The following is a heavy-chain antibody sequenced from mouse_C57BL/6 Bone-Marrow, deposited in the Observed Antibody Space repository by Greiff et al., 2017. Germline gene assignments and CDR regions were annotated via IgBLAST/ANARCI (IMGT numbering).Heavy chain of an antibody. J-gene: IGHJ3*01. Sequence: VQLKESGAELVRPGASVKLSCTASGFNIKDDYMHWVKPRPEQGLEWIGWIDPENGDTEYASKFQGKVTIKADTSSNTADLQLSSLTSEDTDVYYCTGGPTGTFAYWGQGTLVTVSA. D-gene: IGHD4-1*02. CDR1: GFNIKDDY. V-gene: IGHV14-4*01. CDR2: IDPENGDT. CDR3: TGGPTGTFAY.